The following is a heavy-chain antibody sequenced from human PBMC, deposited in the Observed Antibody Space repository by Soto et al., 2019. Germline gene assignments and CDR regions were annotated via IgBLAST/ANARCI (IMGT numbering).Heavy chain of an antibody. CDR2: INPSGDGT. J-gene: IGHJ4*02. D-gene: IGHD6-19*01. CDR3: AGGGSSGWPFGS. V-gene: IGHV1-46*01. Sequence: QVQLVQSGAEVKKPGASVKVSCKASGYTFTSYYMHWVRQAPGQGLEWMGVINPSGDGTRYEQKFQGRATMTRPPSTTRVYMARSSLKSEDTAVYYCAGGGSSGWPFGSGGQGTLVTVS. CDR1: GYTFTSYY.